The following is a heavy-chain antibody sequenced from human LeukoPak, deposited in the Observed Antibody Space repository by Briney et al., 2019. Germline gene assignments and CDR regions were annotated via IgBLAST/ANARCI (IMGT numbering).Heavy chain of an antibody. V-gene: IGHV4-59*05. J-gene: IGHJ4*02. Sequence: SETLSLTCTVSGGSISSYYWSWIRQPPGKGLEWIGSIYYSGSTYYNPSLKSRVTISVDTSKNQFSLKLSSVTAADTAVYYCARQNLRYYYGSGSHYDYWGQGTLVTVSS. D-gene: IGHD3-10*01. CDR1: GGSISSYY. CDR2: IYYSGST. CDR3: ARQNLRYYYGSGSHYDY.